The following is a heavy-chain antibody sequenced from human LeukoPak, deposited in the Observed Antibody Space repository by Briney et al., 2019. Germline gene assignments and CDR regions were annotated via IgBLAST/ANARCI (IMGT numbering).Heavy chain of an antibody. CDR2: YDPEDGET. Sequence: ASVKVSCKVSGYTLSELSIHWVRQAPGKELEWMGGYDPEDGETFSARKFQGRVTMTEDTSTDTAHMELSSLRSEDTAVYYCATDPYSGGRLGEFDFWGQGTLVTVSP. CDR3: ATDPYSGGRLGEFDF. J-gene: IGHJ4*02. D-gene: IGHD1-26*01. CDR1: GYTLSELS. V-gene: IGHV1-24*01.